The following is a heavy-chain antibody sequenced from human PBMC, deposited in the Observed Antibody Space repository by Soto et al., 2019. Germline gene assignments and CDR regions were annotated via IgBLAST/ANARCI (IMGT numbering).Heavy chain of an antibody. V-gene: IGHV1-2*04. CDR1: GYTFTGYY. D-gene: IGHD1-26*01. CDR2: INPNSGGT. CDR3: ARGESIVGATTYYYYGMDV. Sequence: QVQLVQSGAEVKKPGASVKVSCKASGYTFTGYYMHWVRQAPAQGLEWMGWINPNSGGTNYAQKFQGWVTMTRDTXXSXAXXELNRLRSDDTAVYYCARGESIVGATTYYYYGMDVWGQGTTVTVSS. J-gene: IGHJ6*02.